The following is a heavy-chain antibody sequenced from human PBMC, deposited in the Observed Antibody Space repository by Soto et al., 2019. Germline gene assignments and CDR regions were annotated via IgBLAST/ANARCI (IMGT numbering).Heavy chain of an antibody. CDR3: ARHPGIIAVGPFDY. V-gene: IGHV4-39*01. Sequence: SETLSLTCTVSGGSISSSSYYWGWIRQPPGKGLEWIGSIYYSGSTYYNPSLKSRVTISVDTSKNQFSLKLSSVTAADTAVYYCARHPGIIAVGPFDYWGQGTLVTVS. D-gene: IGHD6-19*01. J-gene: IGHJ4*02. CDR1: GGSISSSSYY. CDR2: IYYSGST.